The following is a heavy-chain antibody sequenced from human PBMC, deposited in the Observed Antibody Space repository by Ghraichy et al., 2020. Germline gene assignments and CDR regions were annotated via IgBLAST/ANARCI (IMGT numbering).Heavy chain of an antibody. V-gene: IGHV3-21*01. Sequence: GGSLRLSCAASGFTFSSYSMNWVRQAPGKGLEWVSSFSSSSSYIYYADSVKGRFTISRDNAKNSLYLQMNSLRAEDTAVYYCARGPLDIVVVVAARGVWFDPWGQGTLVTVSS. CDR2: FSSSSSYI. CDR1: GFTFSSYS. J-gene: IGHJ5*02. CDR3: ARGPLDIVVVVAARGVWFDP. D-gene: IGHD2-15*01.